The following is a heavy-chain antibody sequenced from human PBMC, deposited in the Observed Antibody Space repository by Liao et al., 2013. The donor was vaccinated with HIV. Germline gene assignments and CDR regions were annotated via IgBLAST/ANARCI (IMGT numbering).Heavy chain of an antibody. V-gene: IGHV4-61*02. CDR2: IYTSGST. D-gene: IGHD3-10*01. Sequence: QVQLQESGPGLVKPSQTLSLTCTVSGGSISSGSYYWSWIRQPAGKGLEWIGRIYTSGSTGYNPSLKSRVTISVDTSKNQFSLKLSSVTAADTAVYYCARESSLIREGIINYYYMDVWGKGTTVTVSS. J-gene: IGHJ6*03. CDR1: GGSISSGSYY. CDR3: ARESSLIREGIINYYYMDV.